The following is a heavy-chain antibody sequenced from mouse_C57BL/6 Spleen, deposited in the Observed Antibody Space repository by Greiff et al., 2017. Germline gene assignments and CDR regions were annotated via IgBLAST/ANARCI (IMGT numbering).Heavy chain of an antibody. J-gene: IGHJ3*01. CDR3: AREGDSNFFAY. CDR1: GYTFTSYW. V-gene: IGHV1-52*01. CDR2: IDPSDSET. Sequence: QLQQPGAELVRPGSSVKLSCKASGYTFTSYWMHWVKQRPIQGLEWIGNIDPSDSETHYNQKFKDKATLTVDKSSSTAYMQLSSLTSEDSAVYYCAREGDSNFFAYWGQGTLVTVSA. D-gene: IGHD2-5*01.